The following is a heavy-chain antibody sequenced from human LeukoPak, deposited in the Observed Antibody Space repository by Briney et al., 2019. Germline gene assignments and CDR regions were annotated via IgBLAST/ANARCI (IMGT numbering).Heavy chain of an antibody. Sequence: PGGSLRLSCAASGVRSTGYWMTWGRHAPGEGLEWVARLLPDGSERNYVCSVEGRFTVSGDNAKSSLYLQMSSLRVEDTAVYYCARGGYSFDYLGQGTLVTVSS. J-gene: IGHJ4*02. V-gene: IGHV3-7*01. CDR1: GVRSTGYW. CDR2: LLPDGSER. CDR3: ARGGYSFDY. D-gene: IGHD5-12*01.